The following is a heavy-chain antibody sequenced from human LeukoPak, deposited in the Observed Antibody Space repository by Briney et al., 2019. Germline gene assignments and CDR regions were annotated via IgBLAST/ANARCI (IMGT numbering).Heavy chain of an antibody. CDR1: GFIFSSYA. D-gene: IGHD2/OR15-2a*01. J-gene: IGHJ4*02. CDR2: IGGSAGGT. CDR3: AKERSFGTWLGDF. V-gene: IGHV3-23*01. Sequence: GGSLRLSCAASGFIFSSYAMTWVRQAPGKGLEWVSAIGGSAGGTYYADSVKGRFTISRDNSKNALYLQMNSLRAEDTAVYYCAKERSFGTWLGDFWGQGTLVTVSS.